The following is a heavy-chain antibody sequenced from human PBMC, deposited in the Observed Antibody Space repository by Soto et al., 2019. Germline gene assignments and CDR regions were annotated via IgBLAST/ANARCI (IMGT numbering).Heavy chain of an antibody. CDR1: GYNFAGYW. CDR3: ARGGVSTRTFDY. J-gene: IGHJ4*02. CDR2: IYPSDSDT. V-gene: IGHV5-51*01. D-gene: IGHD3-3*01. Sequence: GESLKISFKGSGYNFAGYWLAWVRQMPGKVLELMGIIYPSDSDTRYRPSFQGQVTISADKSISSAYLQWSSLRASDTAMYYCARGGVSTRTFDYWGQGTPVTVSS.